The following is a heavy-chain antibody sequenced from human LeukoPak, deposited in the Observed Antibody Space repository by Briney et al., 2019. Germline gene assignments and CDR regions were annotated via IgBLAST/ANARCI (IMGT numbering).Heavy chain of an antibody. D-gene: IGHD3-3*01. CDR2: ISYDGSNK. Sequence: PGGSLRLSCAASGFTFSSYGMHWVRQAPGKGLEWVAVISYDGSNKYYADSVKGRFTISRDNSKNTLYLQMNSLRAEGTAVYYCARAGYYDFWSGYPTYYYYGMDVWGQGTTVTVSS. CDR3: ARAGYYDFWSGYPTYYYYGMDV. V-gene: IGHV3-30*03. CDR1: GFTFSSYG. J-gene: IGHJ6*02.